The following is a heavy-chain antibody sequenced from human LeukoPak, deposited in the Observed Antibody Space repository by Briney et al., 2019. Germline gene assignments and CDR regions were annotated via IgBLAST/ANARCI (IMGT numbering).Heavy chain of an antibody. V-gene: IGHV3-48*04. CDR2: ISSSGSTI. CDR3: AELGITMIGGV. CDR1: AFTFSSYS. Sequence: GGSLRLSCAASAFTFSSYSMNWVRQAPGKGLEWVSSISSSGSTIYYADSVKGRFTISRDNAKNSLYLQMNSLRAEDTAVYYCAELGITMIGGVWGKGTTVTISS. J-gene: IGHJ6*04. D-gene: IGHD3-10*02.